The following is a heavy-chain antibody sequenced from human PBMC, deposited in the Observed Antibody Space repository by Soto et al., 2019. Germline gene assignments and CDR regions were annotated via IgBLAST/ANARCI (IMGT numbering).Heavy chain of an antibody. V-gene: IGHV3-7*01. Sequence: LRLSCAASGFTFSSYWMSWVRQAPGKGLGWVANIKQDGSEKYYVDSVKGRFTISRDNAKNSLYLQMNSLRAEDTAVYYCARKRYSSSWCSDYYYYYGMDVWGQGTTVTVSS. CDR1: GFTFSSYW. J-gene: IGHJ6*02. CDR2: IKQDGSEK. CDR3: ARKRYSSSWCSDYYYYYGMDV. D-gene: IGHD6-13*01.